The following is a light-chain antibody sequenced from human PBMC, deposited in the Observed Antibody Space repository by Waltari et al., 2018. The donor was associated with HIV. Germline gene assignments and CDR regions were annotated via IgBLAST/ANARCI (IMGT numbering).Light chain of an antibody. CDR3: CSYTGSYTWV. CDR1: TSVVGGYNF. Sequence: QPALTPPRPVSGSPGHQVPIPCPATTSVVGGYNFVSCYQQHPGKAPKLVIYDVSKWPSGVPDRFSGSKSGNTASLTISGLQAEDEADYYCCSYTGSYTWVFGGGTELTVL. V-gene: IGLV2-11*01. CDR2: DVS. J-gene: IGLJ3*02.